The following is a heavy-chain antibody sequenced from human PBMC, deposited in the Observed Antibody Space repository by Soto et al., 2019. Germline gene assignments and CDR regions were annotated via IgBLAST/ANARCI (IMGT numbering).Heavy chain of an antibody. Sequence: EVQLLESGGGLVQPGGSLRLSCAASGFTFSSYAMSWVRQAPGKGLEWVSAISGSSSSTYYADSMRGRFTISRDNSKSTLYLQLNSLRAEDTAVYFCAKYSGNWYYFDYWGQGTLVTVSS. V-gene: IGHV3-23*01. D-gene: IGHD6-13*01. CDR2: ISGSSSST. J-gene: IGHJ4*02. CDR3: AKYSGNWYYFDY. CDR1: GFTFSSYA.